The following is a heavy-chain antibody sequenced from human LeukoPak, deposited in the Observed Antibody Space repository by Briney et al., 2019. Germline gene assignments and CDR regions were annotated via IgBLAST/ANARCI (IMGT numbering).Heavy chain of an antibody. CDR2: ISYSGST. D-gene: IGHD1-1*01. Sequence: SETLSLTCTVSGGSISSYYWSWIRQPPGKGLEWIGYISYSGSTNFNPSLKSRVTISVDTSKNQFSLKLSSVTAEDTAVYYCAREGTAGTNLNWFDPWGQGTLVTVSS. CDR3: AREGTAGTNLNWFDP. V-gene: IGHV4-59*01. J-gene: IGHJ5*02. CDR1: GGSISSYY.